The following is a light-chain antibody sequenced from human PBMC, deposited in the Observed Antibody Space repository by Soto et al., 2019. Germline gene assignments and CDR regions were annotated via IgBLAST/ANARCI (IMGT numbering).Light chain of an antibody. CDR2: GAS. V-gene: IGKV3-20*01. Sequence: EIVLTQSPGTLSLSPGERATLSCRASQSVSSSYLAWYQQKPGQAPRLLIYGASSRATGIPDRFSGSGSGTDFSITISRVEPEDVAVYYCQQYGSSPLTFGGVTKVEIK. CDR1: QSVSSSY. J-gene: IGKJ4*01. CDR3: QQYGSSPLT.